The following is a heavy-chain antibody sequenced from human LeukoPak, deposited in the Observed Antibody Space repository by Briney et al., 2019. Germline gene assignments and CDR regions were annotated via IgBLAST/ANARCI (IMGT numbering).Heavy chain of an antibody. V-gene: IGHV4-34*01. CDR1: GGSFSGYY. Sequence: SETLSLTCAVYGGSFSGYYWSWIRQPPGKGLEWIGEINHSGSTNYNPSLKSRVTISVDTSKNQFSLKLSSVTAADTAVYYCAGGTRGTTIRGSNWFDPWGQGTLVTVSS. CDR3: AGGTRGTTIRGSNWFDP. CDR2: INHSGST. D-gene: IGHD1-1*01. J-gene: IGHJ5*02.